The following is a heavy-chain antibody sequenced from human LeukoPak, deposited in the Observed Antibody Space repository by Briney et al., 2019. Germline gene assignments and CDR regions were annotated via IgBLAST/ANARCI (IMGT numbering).Heavy chain of an antibody. J-gene: IGHJ4*02. CDR3: AREVRGDSSPFDY. CDR1: GFTFDDYA. D-gene: IGHD2-21*02. Sequence: GGPLRLSCAASGFTFDDYAMHWVRQAPGKGLEWVSGISWNSGSIGYADSVKGRFTISRDNSKNTLYLQMNSLRAEDTAVYYCAREVRGDSSPFDYWGQGTLVTVSS. V-gene: IGHV3-9*01. CDR2: ISWNSGSI.